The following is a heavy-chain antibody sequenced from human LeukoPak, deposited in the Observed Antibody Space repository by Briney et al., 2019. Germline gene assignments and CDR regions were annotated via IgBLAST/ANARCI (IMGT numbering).Heavy chain of an antibody. D-gene: IGHD6-19*01. J-gene: IGHJ4*02. CDR2: IYTSGST. CDR1: GGSISSYY. V-gene: IGHV4-4*07. Sequence: TSETLSLTCTVSGGSISSYYGSWIRQPAGKGLEWIGRIYTSGSTNYNPSLKSRVTMSVDTSKNQFSLKLSSVTAADTAVYYCARAGIAVAGNLGADFDYWGQGTLVTVSS. CDR3: ARAGIAVAGNLGADFDY.